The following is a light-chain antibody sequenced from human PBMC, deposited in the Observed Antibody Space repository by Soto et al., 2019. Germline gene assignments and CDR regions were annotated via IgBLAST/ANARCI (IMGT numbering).Light chain of an antibody. J-gene: IGKJ1*01. Sequence: EIVLTQSPVTLSLSPGERATLSCRASQSVRRSYLAWYQQKPGQAPRLIIDGASSRATGIPDRFSGSGSGTDFTLTISRLETEDFAVYFCQQYGSTPPTFGQGTKVEI. CDR1: QSVRRSY. CDR3: QQYGSTPPT. V-gene: IGKV3-20*01. CDR2: GAS.